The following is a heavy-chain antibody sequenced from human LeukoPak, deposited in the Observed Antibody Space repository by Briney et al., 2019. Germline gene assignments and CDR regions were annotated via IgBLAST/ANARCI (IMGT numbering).Heavy chain of an antibody. J-gene: IGHJ6*03. V-gene: IGHV3-48*01. CDR1: GFTFSSYS. D-gene: IGHD3-3*01. Sequence: GGSLRLSCAASGFTFSSYSMNWVRQAPGKGLEWVSYISSSSTIYYADSVKGRFTISRDNAKKSLYPQMNSLRAEDTTVYYCASGGYYYYMDVCGKGSTVTVSS. CDR2: ISSSSTI. CDR3: ASGGYYYYMDV.